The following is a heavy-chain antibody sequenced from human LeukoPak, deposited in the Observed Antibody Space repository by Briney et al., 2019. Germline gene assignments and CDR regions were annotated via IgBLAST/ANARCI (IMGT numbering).Heavy chain of an antibody. CDR3: ATDSSGNDAFDI. Sequence: SVKVSCKASGFSFTRSAMQWVRQSRGERLEWIGWIVVGSGDTDYAQKFQERVTITRDMSTSTDYMELSRLRSEDTAVYYCATDSSGNDAFDIWGQGTMVTVSS. CDR2: IVVGSGDT. V-gene: IGHV1-58*02. D-gene: IGHD6-25*01. CDR1: GFSFTRSA. J-gene: IGHJ3*02.